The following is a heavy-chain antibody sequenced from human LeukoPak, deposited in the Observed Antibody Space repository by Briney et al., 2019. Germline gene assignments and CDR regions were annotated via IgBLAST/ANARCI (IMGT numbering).Heavy chain of an antibody. CDR3: ARGGERWLQLEAFDI. Sequence: PGGSLRLSCAASGFTFSSYAMSWVRQAPGKGLEWVSAISGSGGSTYYADSVKGRFTISRDNSKNTLYLQMNSLRAEDTAVYYCARGGERWLQLEAFDIWGQGTMVTVSS. J-gene: IGHJ3*02. CDR2: ISGSGGST. V-gene: IGHV3-23*01. D-gene: IGHD5-24*01. CDR1: GFTFSSYA.